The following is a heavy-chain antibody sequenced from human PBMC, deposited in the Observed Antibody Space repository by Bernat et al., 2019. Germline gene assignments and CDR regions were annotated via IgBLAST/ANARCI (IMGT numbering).Heavy chain of an antibody. CDR1: GYTFTSYG. CDR2: ISAYNGNT. V-gene: IGHV1-18*04. CDR3: ARACYCSSTSGNSYSGMDV. D-gene: IGHD2-2*01. J-gene: IGHJ6*04. Sequence: QVQLVQSGAEVKKPGASVKVSCKASGYTFTSYGISWVRQAPGQGLEWMGWISAYNGNTNYAQKLQGRASKTTDTSTSTAYMGRGSLRSDETAGYYWARACYCSSTSGNSYSGMDVGGEGTTATVSS.